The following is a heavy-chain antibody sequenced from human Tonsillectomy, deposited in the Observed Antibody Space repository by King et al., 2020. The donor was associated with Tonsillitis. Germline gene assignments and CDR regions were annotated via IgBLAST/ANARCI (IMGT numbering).Heavy chain of an antibody. CDR3: AKDQQMHYAFWALDY. Sequence: VQLVESGGGVVQPGGSLRLSCAASGFTFSSYGMHWVRQAPGKGLEWGSFIRYDGNYKYYEDSVKGRFTISRDNSKNTVYMQMNSLRAEDTAVYYCAKDQQMHYAFWALDYWGQGPLVTVSS. D-gene: IGHD3/OR15-3a*01. V-gene: IGHV3-30*02. CDR2: IRYDGNYK. J-gene: IGHJ4*02. CDR1: GFTFSSYG.